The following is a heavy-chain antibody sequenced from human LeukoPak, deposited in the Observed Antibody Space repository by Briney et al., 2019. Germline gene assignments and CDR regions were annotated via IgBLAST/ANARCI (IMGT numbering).Heavy chain of an antibody. CDR1: GFTFSSYA. Sequence: GGSLRLSCAASGFTFSSYAMHWVRQAPDKGLEWVAAIWYDGSKTYYADSVKGRFTISRDKSKNTLYLQMNSLRAEDTAIYYCANSQYSSGWYESWGQGTLVTVSS. J-gene: IGHJ4*02. D-gene: IGHD6-19*01. CDR3: ANSQYSSGWYES. CDR2: IWYDGSKT. V-gene: IGHV3-33*03.